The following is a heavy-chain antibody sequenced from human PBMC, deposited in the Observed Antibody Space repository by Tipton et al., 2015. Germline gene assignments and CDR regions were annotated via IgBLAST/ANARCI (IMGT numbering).Heavy chain of an antibody. V-gene: IGHV4-39*01. CDR2: FFYSGST. D-gene: IGHD2-21*02. CDR1: GGSITSSTYY. J-gene: IGHJ4*02. CDR3: ARVLCGGDCYSVGD. Sequence: TLSLTCTVSGGSITSSTYYWGRIRQPPGKGLEWIGSFFYSGSTYYNPSLKSRVTISADTSKNQFSLKLSSVTAADTAVYYCARVLCGGDCYSVGDWGQGTLVTVSS.